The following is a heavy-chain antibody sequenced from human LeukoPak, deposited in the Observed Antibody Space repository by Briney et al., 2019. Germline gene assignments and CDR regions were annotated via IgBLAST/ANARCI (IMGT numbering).Heavy chain of an antibody. CDR1: GFTFSSYW. D-gene: IGHD1-26*01. Sequence: GGSLRLSCAASGFTFSSYWMNWARQAPGKGLEWVASINHNGNVNYYVDSVKGRFTISRDNTKNSLYQQMSNLRAEDTAVYFCARGGGLDVWGQGATVTVSS. CDR2: INHNGNVN. CDR3: ARGGGLDV. V-gene: IGHV3-7*03. J-gene: IGHJ6*02.